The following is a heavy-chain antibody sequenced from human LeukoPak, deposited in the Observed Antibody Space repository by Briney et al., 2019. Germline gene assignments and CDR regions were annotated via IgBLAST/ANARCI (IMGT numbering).Heavy chain of an antibody. J-gene: IGHJ5*02. V-gene: IGHV4-34*01. D-gene: IGHD1-26*01. CDR2: ISHSGST. CDR1: GGSFSGYY. Sequence: SETLSLTCAVYGGSFSGYYWSWIRPPPGKGLEWIGAISHSGSTNYNPSLKSRVTISVDTSKNQFSLKLSSVTAADTAVYYCARVGRIVGATRRWFDPWGQGTLVTVSS. CDR3: ARVGRIVGATRRWFDP.